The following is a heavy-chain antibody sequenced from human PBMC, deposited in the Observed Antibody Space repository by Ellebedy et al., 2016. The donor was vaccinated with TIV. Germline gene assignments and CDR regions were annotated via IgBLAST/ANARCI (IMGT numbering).Heavy chain of an antibody. D-gene: IGHD4-17*01. Sequence: GESPKISXAASGFTFSSYWMSWVRQAPGKGLEWVANIKQDGSEKYYVDSVKGRFTISRDNAKNSLYLQMNSLRAEDTAVYYCARLQMTTTFNWLDPWGQGTLVTVSS. CDR2: IKQDGSEK. CDR1: GFTFSSYW. V-gene: IGHV3-7*03. J-gene: IGHJ5*02. CDR3: ARLQMTTTFNWLDP.